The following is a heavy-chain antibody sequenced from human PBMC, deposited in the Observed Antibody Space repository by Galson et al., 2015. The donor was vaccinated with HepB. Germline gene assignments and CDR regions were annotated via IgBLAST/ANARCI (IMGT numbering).Heavy chain of an antibody. V-gene: IGHV3-23*01. D-gene: IGHD3-10*01. CDR1: GFRFSYYA. J-gene: IGHJ6*03. Sequence: SLRLSCAASGFRFSYYAMSWVRQAPGKGLEWVSVISGSGGRTYYADSVQGRFTISRDNSKNTLYLYMSSLRAEDTAVYYCAETGDITVPPGTLSWGPKTYLVPHYMGVWGKGTTVIVSS. CDR3: AETGDITVPPGTLSWGPKTYLVPHYMGV. CDR2: ISGSGGRT.